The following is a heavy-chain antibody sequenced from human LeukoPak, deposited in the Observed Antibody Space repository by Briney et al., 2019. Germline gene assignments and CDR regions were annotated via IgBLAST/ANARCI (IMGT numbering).Heavy chain of an antibody. D-gene: IGHD6-6*01. J-gene: IGHJ4*02. CDR3: ASLIAARYEYYFDY. CDR2: IYPGDSDT. V-gene: IGHV5-51*01. Sequence: GESLKISCKGSGYSFTSYWIDWVRQMPGKGLEWMGIIYPGDSDTRYSPSFQGQVTISADKSISTAYLQWSGLKASDTAMYYCASLIAARYEYYFDYWGQGTLVTVSS. CDR1: GYSFTSYW.